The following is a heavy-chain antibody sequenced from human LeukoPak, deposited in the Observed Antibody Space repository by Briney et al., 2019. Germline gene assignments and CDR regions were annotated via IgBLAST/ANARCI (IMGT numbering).Heavy chain of an antibody. CDR2: IYYRGST. CDR3: ARDRGCSGGSCYYDY. V-gene: IGHV4-59*01. D-gene: IGHD2-15*01. CDR1: GGSISSYC. J-gene: IGHJ4*02. Sequence: SETLSLTCTVSGGSISSYCWSWIRQPPGKGLEWIGYIYYRGSTNYNPSLKSRVTISVDTSKNQFSLRLSSVTAADTAVYYCARDRGCSGGSCYYDYWGQGTLVTVSS.